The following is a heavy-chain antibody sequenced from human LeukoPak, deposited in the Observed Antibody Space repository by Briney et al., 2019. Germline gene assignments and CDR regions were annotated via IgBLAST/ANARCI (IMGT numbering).Heavy chain of an antibody. Sequence: GGSLRLSCAASGFTFSSYGMHWVRQAPGKGLEWVAAISYDGSNKYYADSVKGRFTISRDNSKNTLYLQMNSLRAEDTAVYYCARGGYYDSSGPPDWGQGTLVTVSS. J-gene: IGHJ4*02. CDR3: ARGGYYDSSGPPD. CDR1: GFTFSSYG. V-gene: IGHV3-30*19. D-gene: IGHD3-22*01. CDR2: ISYDGSNK.